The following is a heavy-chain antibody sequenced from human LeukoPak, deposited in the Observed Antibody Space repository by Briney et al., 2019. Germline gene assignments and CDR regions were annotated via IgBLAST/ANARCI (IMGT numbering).Heavy chain of an antibody. D-gene: IGHD6-19*01. CDR2: IYYSGST. CDR1: GGSISSYY. CDR3: ASSGVRSSGWFPFDY. Sequence: PSETLSLTCTVSGGSISSYYWSWIWQPPGKGLEWIGYIYYSGSTNYNPSLKSRVTISVDTSKNQFSLKLSSVTAADTAVYYCASSGVRSSGWFPFDYWGQGTLVTVSS. J-gene: IGHJ4*02. V-gene: IGHV4-59*01.